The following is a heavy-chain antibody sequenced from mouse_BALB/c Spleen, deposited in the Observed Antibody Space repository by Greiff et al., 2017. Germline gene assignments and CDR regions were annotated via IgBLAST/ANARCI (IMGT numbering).Heavy chain of an antibody. V-gene: IGHV3-2*02. CDR3: ASPDGYDGYWYFDV. J-gene: IGHJ1*01. CDR1: GYSITSDYA. CDR2: ISYSGST. D-gene: IGHD2-2*01. Sequence: EVQLQESGPGLVKPSQSLSLTCTVTGYSITSDYAWNWIRQFPGNKLEWMGYISYSGSTSYNPSLKSRISITRDTSKNQFFLQLNSVTTEDTATYYCASPDGYDGYWYFDVWGAGTTVTVSS.